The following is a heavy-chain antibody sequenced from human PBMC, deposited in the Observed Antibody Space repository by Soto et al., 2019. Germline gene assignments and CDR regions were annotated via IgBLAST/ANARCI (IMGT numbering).Heavy chain of an antibody. CDR1: GGSISSYY. CDR3: ARGWGAGSGSYYRFDY. V-gene: IGHV4-59*01. J-gene: IGHJ4*02. D-gene: IGHD3-10*01. Sequence: SETLSLTCTVAGGSISSYYWSWIRQPPGKGLEWIGYIYYSGSTNYNPSLKSRVTISVDTSKNQFSLKLSSVTAADTAVYYCARGWGAGSGSYYRFDYWGQGTLVTVSS. CDR2: IYYSGST.